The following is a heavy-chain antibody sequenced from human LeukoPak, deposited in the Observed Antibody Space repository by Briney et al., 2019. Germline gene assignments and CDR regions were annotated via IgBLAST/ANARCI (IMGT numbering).Heavy chain of an antibody. CDR2: ISAYNGNT. CDR1: GYTFTSYD. Sequence: EASVKVSCKASGYTFTSYDISWVRQAPGQGLEWMGWISAYNGNTNYAQKLQGRVTMTTDTSTSTAYMELRSLRSDDTAVYYCASWASRVVAATPWYYFDYWGQGTLVTVSS. J-gene: IGHJ4*02. CDR3: ASWASRVVAATPWYYFDY. D-gene: IGHD2-15*01. V-gene: IGHV1-18*01.